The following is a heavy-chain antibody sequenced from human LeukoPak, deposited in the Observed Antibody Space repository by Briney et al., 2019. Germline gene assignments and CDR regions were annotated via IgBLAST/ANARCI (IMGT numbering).Heavy chain of an antibody. V-gene: IGHV1-46*01. Sequence: GASVKVSCKASGYTFTSYYMHWVRQAPGQGLEWMGIINPSGGSTSYAQKFQGRVTMTRNTSISTAYMELSSLRSEDTAVYYCARGRRTDGSSWYWFDYWGQGTLVTVSS. D-gene: IGHD6-13*01. CDR3: ARGRRTDGSSWYWFDY. J-gene: IGHJ4*02. CDR1: GYTFTSYY. CDR2: INPSGGST.